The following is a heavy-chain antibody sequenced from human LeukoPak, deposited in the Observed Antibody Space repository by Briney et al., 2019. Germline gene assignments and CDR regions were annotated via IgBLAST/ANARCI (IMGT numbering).Heavy chain of an antibody. CDR3: AREDGYCSSTGCYSGWFDP. V-gene: IGHV1-18*01. D-gene: IGHD2-2*02. CDR1: GYTFTSYG. Sequence: ASVKVSCKASGYTFTSYGISWVRQAPGQGLEWMGWISAYNGNTNYAQKLQGRVTMTTNTSTSTAYMELRSLRSDDTAVYYCAREDGYCSSTGCYSGWFDPWGQGTLVTVSS. CDR2: ISAYNGNT. J-gene: IGHJ5*02.